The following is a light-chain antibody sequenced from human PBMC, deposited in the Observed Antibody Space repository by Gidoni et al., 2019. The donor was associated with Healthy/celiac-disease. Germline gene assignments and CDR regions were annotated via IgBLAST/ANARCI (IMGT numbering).Light chain of an antibody. CDR2: DAS. J-gene: IGKJ2*01. CDR3: HRSYT. V-gene: IGKV3-11*01. CDR1: QSVSSY. Sequence: EIVLTQSPATLSLSPGERATLPCRASQSVSSYLAWYQQKPGQAPRLLIYDASNRATGIPARFSGSGSGTDFTLTISSLEPEDFAVYYCHRSYTFGQGTKLEIK.